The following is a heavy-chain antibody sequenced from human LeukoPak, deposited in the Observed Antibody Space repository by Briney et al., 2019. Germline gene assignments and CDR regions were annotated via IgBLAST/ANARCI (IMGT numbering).Heavy chain of an antibody. CDR3: ARDPGRGTRFDSFTGYYWRGNGEFDY. CDR1: GYTFTGYY. J-gene: IGHJ4*02. CDR2: INPNSGGT. Sequence: GASVKVSCKASGYTFTGYYMHWVRQAPGQGLEWMGWINPNSGGTNYAQKFQGRVTMTRDTSISTAYMELSILRSDDTAVYFCARDPGRGTRFDSFTGYYWRGNGEFDYWGQGTQVTVSS. D-gene: IGHD3-9*01. V-gene: IGHV1-2*02.